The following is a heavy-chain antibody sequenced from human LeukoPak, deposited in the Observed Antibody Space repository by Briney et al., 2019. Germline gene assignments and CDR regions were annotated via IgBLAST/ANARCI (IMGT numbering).Heavy chain of an antibody. Sequence: PSETLSLTCAVYGGSFSGYYWSWIRQPPGKGLEWIGEINHRGSTNYKTSLKSRVTISVDTSKNQSSLKLSSVTAADTAVYYCAREASQKGAPYMDVWGKGSTVTISS. J-gene: IGHJ6*03. CDR2: INHRGST. V-gene: IGHV4-34*01. CDR3: AREASQKGAPYMDV. CDR1: GGSFSGYY. D-gene: IGHD3-16*01.